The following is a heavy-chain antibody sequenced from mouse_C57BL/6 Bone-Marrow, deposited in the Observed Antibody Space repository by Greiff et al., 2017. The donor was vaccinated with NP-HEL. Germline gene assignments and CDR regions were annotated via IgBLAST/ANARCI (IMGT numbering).Heavy chain of an antibody. CDR3: ASPFITTVVATFFYYAMDY. J-gene: IGHJ4*01. V-gene: IGHV14-3*01. D-gene: IGHD1-1*01. Sequence: EVQLQQSVAELVRPGASVKLSCTASGFTIKNTYMHWVKQRPEQGLEWIGRIDPANGNTKYAPKFQGKATITADTSSNTAYLQLSSLTSEDTAIYYCASPFITTVVATFFYYAMDYWGQGTSVTVSS. CDR2: IDPANGNT. CDR1: GFTIKNTY.